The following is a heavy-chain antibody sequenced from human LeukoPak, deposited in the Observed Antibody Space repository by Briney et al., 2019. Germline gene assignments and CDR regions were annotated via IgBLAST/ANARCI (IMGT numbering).Heavy chain of an antibody. CDR1: GGSISSSNW. CDR2: IYHSGST. V-gene: IGHV4-4*02. D-gene: IGHD4-23*01. Sequence: PSETLSLTCAVSGGSISSSNWWSWVRQPPGKGLEWIGEIYHSGSTNYNPSLKSRVTLSVDTSKNQFSLKLRSVTAADTAVYYCARVLVVTGHDAFDIWGQGTMVTVSS. CDR3: ARVLVVTGHDAFDI. J-gene: IGHJ3*02.